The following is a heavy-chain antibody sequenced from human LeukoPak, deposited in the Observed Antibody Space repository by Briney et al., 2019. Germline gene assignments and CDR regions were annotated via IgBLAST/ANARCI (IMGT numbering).Heavy chain of an antibody. V-gene: IGHV4-31*03. CDR3: SRGSSGNNWFDP. D-gene: IGHD3-10*01. CDR1: GGSISSGGSY. Sequence: ASQTLSLTCPVSGGSISSGGSYWTWIRQHPGKGLEWIGYIYYSGSTYYNPSLKSRVTISVDTSKNQFSLKLSSVTAADTAVYYCSRGSSGNNWFDPWGQGTLVTVSS. CDR2: IYYSGST. J-gene: IGHJ5*02.